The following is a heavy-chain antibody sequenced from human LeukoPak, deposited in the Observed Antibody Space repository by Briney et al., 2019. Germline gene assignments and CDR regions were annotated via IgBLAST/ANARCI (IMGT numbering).Heavy chain of an antibody. Sequence: SETLSLTCTVSGGSISSGSYYWSWIRQPAGKGLEWIGRIYTSGSTNHNPSLKSRVTISVDTSKNQFSLKLSSVTAADTAVYYCARSVDTAMVGDYRGQGTLVTVSS. J-gene: IGHJ4*02. D-gene: IGHD5-18*01. CDR1: GGSISSGSYY. CDR3: ARSVDTAMVGDY. V-gene: IGHV4-61*02. CDR2: IYTSGST.